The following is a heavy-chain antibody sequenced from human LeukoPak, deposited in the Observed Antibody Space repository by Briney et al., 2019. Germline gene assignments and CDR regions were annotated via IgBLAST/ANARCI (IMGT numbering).Heavy chain of an antibody. CDR1: GFTFSSYA. D-gene: IGHD3-9*01. CDR3: ASVKDDILTGYYHGYMDV. Sequence: GGSLRLSCAASGFTFSSYAMSWVRQAPGKGLEWVSGINWNGGSTGYADSVKGRFTISRDNAKNSLYLQMNSLRAEDTALYYCASVKDDILTGYYHGYMDVWGKGTTVTVSS. CDR2: INWNGGST. J-gene: IGHJ6*03. V-gene: IGHV3-20*04.